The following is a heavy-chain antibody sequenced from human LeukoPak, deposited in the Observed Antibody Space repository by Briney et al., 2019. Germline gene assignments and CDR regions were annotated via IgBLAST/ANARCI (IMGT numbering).Heavy chain of an antibody. CDR1: GGSISSYY. D-gene: IGHD3-22*01. Sequence: SETLSLTCTVSGGSISSYYWSWIRQPPGKGLEWIGYIYYSGSTNYNPSLKSRVTISVDTSKNQFSLKLSSVTAADTAVYYCARGAYYYDSSGYFWFDPWGQGTLVTVSS. J-gene: IGHJ5*02. V-gene: IGHV4-59*01. CDR2: IYYSGST. CDR3: ARGAYYYDSSGYFWFDP.